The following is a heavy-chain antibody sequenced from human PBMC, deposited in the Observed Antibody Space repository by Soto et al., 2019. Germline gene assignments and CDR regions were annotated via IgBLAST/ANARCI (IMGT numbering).Heavy chain of an antibody. V-gene: IGHV1-46*01. D-gene: IGHD1-1*01. Sequence: WASVKVSCKASGYTFTSYYMHWVRQAPGQGLEWMGIINPSGGSTSYAQKFQGRVTMTRDTSASTVYMELSSLRSEDTAVYYCARDGGSETGTVWFDPWGQGTLVTVSS. CDR2: INPSGGST. CDR3: ARDGGSETGTVWFDP. J-gene: IGHJ5*02. CDR1: GYTFTSYY.